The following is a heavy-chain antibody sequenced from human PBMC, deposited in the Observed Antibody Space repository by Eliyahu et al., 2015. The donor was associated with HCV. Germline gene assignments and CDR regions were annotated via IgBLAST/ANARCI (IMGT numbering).Heavy chain of an antibody. CDR3: AHRHIGQPDRYDAFDI. D-gene: IGHD2-15*01. V-gene: IGHV2-5*01. CDR2: IYWNDDK. CDR1: GFXXSTSGXG. J-gene: IGHJ3*02. Sequence: QITLKESGPTLVKPTQTLTLTCTFXGFXXSTSGXGVGWIRQPPGKALEWLALIYWNDDKRYSPSLKSRLTITKDTSKNQVVLTMTNMDPVDTATYYCAHRHIGQPDRYDAFDIWGQGTMVTVSS.